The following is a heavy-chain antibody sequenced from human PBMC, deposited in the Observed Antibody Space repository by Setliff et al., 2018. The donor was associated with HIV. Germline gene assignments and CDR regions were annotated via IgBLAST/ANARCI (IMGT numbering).Heavy chain of an antibody. V-gene: IGHV3-13*01. Sequence: PGESLKISCAASGFTFSSYEMHWVRQVTGKGLEWVSAIGTAGDTYYPGSVKGRFIISRDNAKKSLYLQMNSLRAEDMAVYYCARSHDYGDDRRLDYWGQGTLVTVSS. CDR3: ARSHDYGDDRRLDY. CDR1: GFTFSSYE. J-gene: IGHJ4*02. D-gene: IGHD4-17*01. CDR2: IGTAGDT.